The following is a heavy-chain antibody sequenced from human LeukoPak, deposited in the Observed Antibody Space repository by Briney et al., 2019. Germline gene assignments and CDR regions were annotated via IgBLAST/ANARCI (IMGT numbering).Heavy chain of an antibody. Sequence: SETLSLTCTVSGGSISSYYWSWIRQPPGKGLEWIGYIYYSGSTNYNPSLKSRVTISVDTSKNQFSLKLSSVTAADTAVYYCARRTKTETTSYFDYWGKGTLVTVSS. CDR1: GGSISSYY. CDR3: ARRTKTETTSYFDY. J-gene: IGHJ4*02. CDR2: IYYSGST. V-gene: IGHV4-59*08. D-gene: IGHD1-1*01.